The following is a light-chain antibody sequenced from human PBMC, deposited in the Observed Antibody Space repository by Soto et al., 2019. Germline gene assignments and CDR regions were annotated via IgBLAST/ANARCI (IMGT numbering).Light chain of an antibody. CDR1: QSISSW. V-gene: IGKV1-5*03. CDR2: KAS. CDR3: QQYNSYWK. J-gene: IGKJ1*01. Sequence: DIQMTQSPSTLSASVGDRVTITCRASQSISSWLAWYQQKPGKAPKLLIYKASSLESGVPSRFSGSGSGTEFTLTISSLQPDDFATYYCQQYNSYWKLGQGTQVAIK.